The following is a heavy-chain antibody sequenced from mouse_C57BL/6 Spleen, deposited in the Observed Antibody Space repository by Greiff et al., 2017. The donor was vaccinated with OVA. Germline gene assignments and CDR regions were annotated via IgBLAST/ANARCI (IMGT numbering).Heavy chain of an antibody. J-gene: IGHJ2*01. V-gene: IGHV1-64*01. CDR1: GYTFTSYW. CDR2: IHPNSGST. CDR3: ARGGEYGNSNFDY. Sequence: VQLQQPGAELVKPGASVKLSCKASGYTFTSYWMHWVKQRPGQGLEWIGMIHPNSGSTNYNEKFKSKATLTVDKSSSTAYMQLSSLTSEDSAVYYCARGGEYGNSNFDYWCQGTTLTVSS. D-gene: IGHD2-10*02.